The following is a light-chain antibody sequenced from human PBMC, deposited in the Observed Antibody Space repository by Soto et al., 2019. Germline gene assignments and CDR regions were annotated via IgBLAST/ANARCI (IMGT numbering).Light chain of an antibody. CDR2: KNN. CDR3: AAWDDSLSAYV. V-gene: IGLV1-47*01. J-gene: IGLJ1*01. Sequence: QSLLTQPPSASGTPGQRVTVSCSGSSSNIGGHLNPVYWFQQLPGSAPKLLLYKNNQRPSGVPDGFSGSTSAASDALAISGLPPEDEDDYYCAAWDDSLSAYVFGTGTKLTVL. CDR1: SSNIGGHLNP.